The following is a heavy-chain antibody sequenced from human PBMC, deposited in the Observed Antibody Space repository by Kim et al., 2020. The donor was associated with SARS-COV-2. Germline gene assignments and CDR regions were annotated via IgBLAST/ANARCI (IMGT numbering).Heavy chain of an antibody. CDR2: ISPIVGIA. D-gene: IGHD3-10*01. Sequence: SVKVSCKASGGTFNSYAISWVRQAPGQGLEWMGRISPIVGIANYAQKFQGRGTITADKTTSTAYMELSSLRSEDTAVYYCACSSGSYHTDFEHWGQGTLVIVSS. V-gene: IGHV1-69*04. CDR3: ACSSGSYHTDFEH. CDR1: GGTFNSYA. J-gene: IGHJ1*01.